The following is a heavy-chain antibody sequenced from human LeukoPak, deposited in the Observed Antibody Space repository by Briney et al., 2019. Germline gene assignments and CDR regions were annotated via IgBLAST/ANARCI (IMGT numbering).Heavy chain of an antibody. V-gene: IGHV3-23*01. J-gene: IGHJ4*02. CDR3: AKQDIVVVVAATPTYFDY. CDR2: ISGSGGST. D-gene: IGHD2-15*01. Sequence: GGSLRLSCAASGFTFSSYGMSWVRQAPGKGLEWVSAISGSGGSTYYADSVKGRFTISRDNSKNTLYLQMNSLRAEDTAVYYCAKQDIVVVVAATPTYFDYWGQGTLVTVSS. CDR1: GFTFSSYG.